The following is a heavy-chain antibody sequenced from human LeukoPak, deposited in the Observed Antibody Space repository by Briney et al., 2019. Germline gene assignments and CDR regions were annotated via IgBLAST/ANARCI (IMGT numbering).Heavy chain of an antibody. CDR3: ARGPMVRGDKPLDY. Sequence: GGSLRLSCLGSGFNFRYFWMSWVRQAPGKGLEWVANINHDGRETYYADSVKGRFIISRDNAKDSLYLQMNSLRAEDTAVYYCARGPMVRGDKPLDYWGQGTLVTVSS. CDR2: INHDGRET. J-gene: IGHJ4*02. D-gene: IGHD3-10*01. CDR1: GFNFRYFW. V-gene: IGHV3-7*03.